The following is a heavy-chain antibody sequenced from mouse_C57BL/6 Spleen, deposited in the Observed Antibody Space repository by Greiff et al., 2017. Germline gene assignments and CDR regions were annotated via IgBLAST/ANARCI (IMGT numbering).Heavy chain of an antibody. CDR2: IHPSDSET. CDR1: GNPLTSNG. Sequence: QVQLKQPGAELGKPGASVKVSCKASGNPLTSNGMHWVKQRPGKGLEWIGGIHPSDSETNYNQKFKGKATLTVDKSSSTAYMQLSSLTSEDSAVYYCAILMDYWGQGTSVTVSS. CDR3: AILMDY. J-gene: IGHJ4*01. V-gene: IGHV1-74*01.